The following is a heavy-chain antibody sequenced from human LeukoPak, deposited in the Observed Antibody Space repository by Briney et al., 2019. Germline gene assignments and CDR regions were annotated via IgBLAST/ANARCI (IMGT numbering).Heavy chain of an antibody. CDR2: ISAYNGNT. V-gene: IGHV1-18*01. D-gene: IGHD6-13*01. CDR3: ARGGAAEYYYYYYMYV. Sequence: ASVKVSCKSSRYTFTSYGISWVRAAPGQGLEWMGWISAYNGNTNYAQKLQGRVTMTTDTSTSTAYMELRSLRSDDTAVYYCARGGAAEYYYYYYMYVWGKGTTVTVSS. CDR1: RYTFTSYG. J-gene: IGHJ6*03.